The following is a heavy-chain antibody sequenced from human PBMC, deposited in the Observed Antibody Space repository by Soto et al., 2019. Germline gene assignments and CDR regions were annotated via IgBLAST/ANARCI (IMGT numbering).Heavy chain of an antibody. Sequence: PSETLSLTCAVYGGSFSGYYWSWIRQPPGKGLEWIGEINHSGSTNYNPSLKSRVTISVDTSKNQFSLKLSSVTAADTAVYYCARGRVVAAAGTLGGLLDYWGQGTLVTVSS. CDR2: INHSGST. J-gene: IGHJ4*02. CDR3: ARGRVVAAAGTLGGLLDY. V-gene: IGHV4-34*01. D-gene: IGHD6-13*01. CDR1: GGSFSGYY.